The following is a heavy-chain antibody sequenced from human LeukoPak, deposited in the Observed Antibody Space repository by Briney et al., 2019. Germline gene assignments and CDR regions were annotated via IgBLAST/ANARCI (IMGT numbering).Heavy chain of an antibody. CDR1: GFTFRGNS. CDR3: ARRAGEYSHPYDY. V-gene: IGHV3-53*01. CDR2: IYSGGNT. D-gene: IGHD2-15*01. Sequence: GGPLRLPFTVSGFTFRGNSWGWVRRAQGKGLKWVSFIYSGGNTHYSDSVKGRFTISRDNSKNTLYLQMNSLRAEDTAIYYCARRAGEYSHPYDYWGQGTLVTVSS. J-gene: IGHJ4*02.